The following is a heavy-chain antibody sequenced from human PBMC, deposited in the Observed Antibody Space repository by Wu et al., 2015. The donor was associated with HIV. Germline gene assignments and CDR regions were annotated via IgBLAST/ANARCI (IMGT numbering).Heavy chain of an antibody. CDR3: ARASPEIYSEAIVRTWYFDN. J-gene: IGHJ4*02. CDR2: INPNSGGT. CDR1: GYTFTGYY. D-gene: IGHD1-14*01. Sequence: QVQLVQTGAEVESPGASVKVSCKTSGYTFTGYYMNWVRQAPGQGLEWLGWINPNSGGTNYAQNFRGRITMTGDTSISTAYMELSKLRSDDTAFYYCARASPEIYSEAIVRTWYFDNWAEGTLVTVSS. V-gene: IGHV1-2*02.